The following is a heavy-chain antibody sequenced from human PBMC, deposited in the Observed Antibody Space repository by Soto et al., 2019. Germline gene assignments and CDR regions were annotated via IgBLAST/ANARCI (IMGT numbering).Heavy chain of an antibody. D-gene: IGHD1-1*01. CDR3: ATVASTHFDS. J-gene: IGHJ4*02. CDR1: GGSISSPSYN. V-gene: IGHV4-39*01. Sequence: QVQLQQSGPGLLKPSETLSLTCTVSGGSISSPSYNWGWVRQPPGKGPGWIGSFFYGGRTHYSPSREVRLSISVDTARGQVSLILTSVTAADTAVYYCATVASTHFDSWGQGALVVVSS. CDR2: FFYGGRT.